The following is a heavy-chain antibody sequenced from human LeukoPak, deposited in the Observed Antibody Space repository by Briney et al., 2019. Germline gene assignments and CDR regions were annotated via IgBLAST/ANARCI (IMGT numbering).Heavy chain of an antibody. V-gene: IGHV3-11*01. D-gene: IGHD3-10*01. Sequence: PGGSLRLSCAASGFTFSDYYMSWIRQAPGKGLEWVSYISSSGSTIYYADSVKGRFTISRDNAKNSLYLQMNSLRAEDTAVYYCAREVRGAYYYYMDVWGKGTTVTISS. CDR2: ISSSGSTI. CDR3: AREVRGAYYYYMDV. CDR1: GFTFSDYY. J-gene: IGHJ6*03.